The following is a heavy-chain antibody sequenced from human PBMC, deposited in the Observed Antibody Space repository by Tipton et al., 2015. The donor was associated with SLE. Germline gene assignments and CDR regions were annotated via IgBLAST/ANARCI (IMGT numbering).Heavy chain of an antibody. CDR1: GGSISSSSYY. CDR2: IYYSGGT. Sequence: TLSLTCTVSGGSISSSSYYWGWIRQPPGRGLERIGSIYYSGGTYYNPSLKSRVTISVDTSKNQFSLKLSSVTAADTAVYYCARVSTQGWFDPWGQGTLVTVSS. D-gene: IGHD6-13*01. CDR3: ARVSTQGWFDP. V-gene: IGHV4-39*07. J-gene: IGHJ5*02.